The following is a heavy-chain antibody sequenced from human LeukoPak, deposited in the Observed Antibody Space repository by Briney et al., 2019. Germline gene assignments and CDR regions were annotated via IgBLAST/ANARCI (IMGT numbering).Heavy chain of an antibody. CDR2: ISSSSSTI. D-gene: IGHD1-14*01. J-gene: IGHJ4*02. V-gene: IGHV3-48*01. CDR3: ARRTGMGWGYFDY. Sequence: GGSLRLSCAASGFTFSSYSMNWVRQAPGKGLEWVSYISSSSSTIYYADSVKGRFTISRDNAKNSLYLQMNSLRAEDTAVYYCARRTGMGWGYFDYWGQGTLVTVSS. CDR1: GFTFSSYS.